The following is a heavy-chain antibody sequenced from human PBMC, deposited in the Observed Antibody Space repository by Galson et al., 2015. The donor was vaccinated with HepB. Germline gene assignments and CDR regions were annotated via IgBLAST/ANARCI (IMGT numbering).Heavy chain of an antibody. Sequence: PLRVSCAASGFTFSSYAMHWVRQAPGKGLEWVAVISYDGSNKYYADSVKGRFTISRDNSKNTLYLQMNSLRAEDTAVYYCARPRFWQSSEAPDAFDIWGQGTMVTVSS. J-gene: IGHJ3*02. CDR1: GFTFSSYA. D-gene: IGHD3-3*01. V-gene: IGHV3-30-3*01. CDR3: ARPRFWQSSEAPDAFDI. CDR2: ISYDGSNK.